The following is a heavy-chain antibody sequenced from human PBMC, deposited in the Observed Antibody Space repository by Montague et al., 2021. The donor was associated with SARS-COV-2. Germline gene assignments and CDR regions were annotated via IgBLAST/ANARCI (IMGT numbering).Heavy chain of an antibody. CDR2: IYYSGSS. CDR1: GGSMNSYY. D-gene: IGHD3-16*02. CDR3: AREWGGYQPRVNAFNI. V-gene: IGHV4-59*12. J-gene: IGHJ3*02. Sequence: SETLSLTCTVSGGSMNSYYWSWIRQAPGKGLEWIGWIYYSGSSYSHPSLKSRLTISADTSRSEFYLKLTSVTAADTAVYFCAREWGGYQPRVNAFNIWGQGTMVTVSS.